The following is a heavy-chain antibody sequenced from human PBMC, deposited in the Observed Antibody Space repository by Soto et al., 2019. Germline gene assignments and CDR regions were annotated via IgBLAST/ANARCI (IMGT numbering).Heavy chain of an antibody. Sequence: GGSLRLSCAASGFTFSSYAMSWVRQAPGKGLEWVSGISGSGGSTYYADSVKGRFTISRDNSKNTLNLQMNSLRAEDTAVYYCAKMPQLWPRYYFDYWGQGTLVTVSS. CDR3: AKMPQLWPRYYFDY. V-gene: IGHV3-23*01. J-gene: IGHJ4*02. CDR2: ISGSGGST. CDR1: GFTFSSYA. D-gene: IGHD5-18*01.